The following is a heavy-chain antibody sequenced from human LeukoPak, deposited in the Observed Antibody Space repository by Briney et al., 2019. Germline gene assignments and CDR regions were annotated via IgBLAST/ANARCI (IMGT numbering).Heavy chain of an antibody. CDR2: ISYDGSNK. J-gene: IGHJ4*02. D-gene: IGHD6-19*01. CDR3: AKDYLIAVAGTFEN. V-gene: IGHV3-30*18. CDR1: GFTFSSYG. Sequence: PGRSLRLSCAASGFTFSSYGMHWVRQAPGKGLEWVAVISYDGSNKYYADSVKGRFTISRDNSKNTLYLQMNSLRAEDTAVYYCAKDYLIAVAGTFENWGQGTLVTVSS.